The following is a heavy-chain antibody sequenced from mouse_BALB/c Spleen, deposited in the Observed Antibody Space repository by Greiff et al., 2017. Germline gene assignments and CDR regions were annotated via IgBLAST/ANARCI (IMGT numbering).Heavy chain of an antibody. CDR3: ARAGSGYFDY. V-gene: IGHV1-54*01. D-gene: IGHD1-1*01. Sequence: QVKLKESGAELVRPGTSVKVSCKASGYALTNYLIEWVKQRPGQGLEWIGVINPGSGGTNYNEKFKGKATLTADKSSSTAYMQLSSLTSDDSAVYCCARAGSGYFDYWGQGTTLTVAA. CDR2: INPGSGGT. CDR1: GYALTNYL. J-gene: IGHJ2*01.